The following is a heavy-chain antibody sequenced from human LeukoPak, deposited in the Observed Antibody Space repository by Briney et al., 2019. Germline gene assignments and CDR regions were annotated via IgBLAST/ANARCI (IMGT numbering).Heavy chain of an antibody. CDR3: AKMVREFYTISYYFDY. V-gene: IGHV3-23*01. CDR1: GFTFSGYA. Sequence: GGSLRLSCAASGFTFSGYAMNWVRQAPGKGLEWVSGISGSGAGTYYADPVKGRFTISRDNSKNTLYLQMNSLRADDTAVYYCAKMVREFYTISYYFDYWGQGTLVTVSS. D-gene: IGHD2-8*01. CDR2: ISGSGAGT. J-gene: IGHJ4*02.